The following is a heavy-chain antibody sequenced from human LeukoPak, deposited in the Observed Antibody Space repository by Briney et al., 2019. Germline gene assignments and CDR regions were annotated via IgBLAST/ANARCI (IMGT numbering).Heavy chain of an antibody. Sequence: ASVKVSCKTSGYRFSDYYMHWVRQAPGQGLEWMGWVNSNTGGTHYAQKFEGRVTMTRDTSISTAYMELSRLKFDDTAVYYCARGYCSGGSCYNFESWGQGTLVTVSS. J-gene: IGHJ4*02. CDR1: GYRFSDYY. D-gene: IGHD2-15*01. CDR2: VNSNTGGT. V-gene: IGHV1-2*02. CDR3: ARGYCSGGSCYNFES.